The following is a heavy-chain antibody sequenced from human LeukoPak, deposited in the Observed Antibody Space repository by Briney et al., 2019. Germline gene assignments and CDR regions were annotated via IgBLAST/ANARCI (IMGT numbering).Heavy chain of an antibody. Sequence: ASVKVSCKVSGNTLTELSMHWVRQAPGKGLEWMGGFDPEDGETIYAENLQGRVTMTEDTSTDTAYMELNSLRYEDTAVYHCATAVLWNDENHFDYWGQGTLVTVSS. J-gene: IGHJ4*02. V-gene: IGHV1-24*01. D-gene: IGHD1-1*01. CDR3: ATAVLWNDENHFDY. CDR2: FDPEDGET. CDR1: GNTLTELS.